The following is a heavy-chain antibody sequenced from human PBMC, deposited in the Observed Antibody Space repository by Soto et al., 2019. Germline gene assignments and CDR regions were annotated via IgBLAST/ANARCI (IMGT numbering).Heavy chain of an antibody. V-gene: IGHV4-39*01. J-gene: IGHJ5*02. Sequence: SETMSLTCTVSGGYISSSSYYWGWISQPPGKGLEWIGSIYYSGSTYYNPSLKSRVTISVDTSKNQFSLKLSSVTAADTAVYYCASGSNPQDHWFDPWGQGTLVTVSS. CDR3: ASGSNPQDHWFDP. D-gene: IGHD4-4*01. CDR1: GGYISSSSYY. CDR2: IYYSGST.